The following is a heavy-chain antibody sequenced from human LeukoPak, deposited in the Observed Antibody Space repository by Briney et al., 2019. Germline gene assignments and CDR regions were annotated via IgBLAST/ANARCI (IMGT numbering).Heavy chain of an antibody. Sequence: GGSLRLSCAASGFTFSSYSMNWVRQAPGKGLEWVAVIWYDGSNKYYADSVKGRFTISRDNSKNTLYLQMNSLRAEDTAVYYCARDRTSSWYGPIDYWGQGTLVTVSS. CDR1: GFTFSSYS. CDR3: ARDRTSSWYGPIDY. CDR2: IWYDGSNK. J-gene: IGHJ4*02. D-gene: IGHD6-13*01. V-gene: IGHV3-33*08.